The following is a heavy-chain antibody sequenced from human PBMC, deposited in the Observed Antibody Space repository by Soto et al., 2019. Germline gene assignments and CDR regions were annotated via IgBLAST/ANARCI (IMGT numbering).Heavy chain of an antibody. CDR2: ISGSGGST. V-gene: IGHV3-23*01. Sequence: VGSLRLSFAASGFTFSSYAMSWVRQAPGKGLEWVSAISGSGGSTYYADSVKVRFTISRDNSKNTLYLQMNSLRAEDTAVYYCAKDRPDTAMVPCYWGQGTLVTVSS. D-gene: IGHD5-18*01. CDR1: GFTFSSYA. J-gene: IGHJ4*02. CDR3: AKDRPDTAMVPCY.